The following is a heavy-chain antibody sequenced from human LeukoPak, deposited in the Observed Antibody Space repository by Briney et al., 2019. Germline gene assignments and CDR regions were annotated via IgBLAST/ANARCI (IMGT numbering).Heavy chain of an antibody. V-gene: IGHV1-24*01. D-gene: IGHD2-2*01. Sequence: ASVKLSCKVSGYTLTELSMHWVRQAPGKGLEWMGGFDPEDGETIYAQKFQGRVTMTEDTSTDTAYMELSSLRSEDTAVYYCATRPDLGGAFDIWGQGTMVTVSS. CDR1: GYTLTELS. CDR2: FDPEDGET. CDR3: ATRPDLGGAFDI. J-gene: IGHJ3*02.